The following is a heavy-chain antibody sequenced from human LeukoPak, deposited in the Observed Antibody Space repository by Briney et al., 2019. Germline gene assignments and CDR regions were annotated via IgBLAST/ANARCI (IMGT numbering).Heavy chain of an antibody. CDR1: GFTFSSYW. CDR3: AIGLEPYYFDY. D-gene: IGHD3/OR15-3a*01. Sequence: GGSLRLPCAASGFTFSSYWMHWVRQAPGKGLVWVSRINSDGSSTSYADSVKGRFTISRDNAKNTLYLQMNSLRAEDTAVYYCAIGLEPYYFDYWGQGTLVTVSS. V-gene: IGHV3-74*01. CDR2: INSDGSST. J-gene: IGHJ4*02.